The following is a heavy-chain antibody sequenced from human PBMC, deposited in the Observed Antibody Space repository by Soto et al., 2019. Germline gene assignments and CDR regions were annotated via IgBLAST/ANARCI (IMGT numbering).Heavy chain of an antibody. V-gene: IGHV1-46*03. J-gene: IGHJ4*02. CDR2: INPSGGST. CDR1: GYTFTSYY. D-gene: IGHD6-19*01. CDR3: AREKNSSGWYRDGPDY. Sequence: QVQLVQSGAEVKKPGASVKVSCKASGYTFTSYYMHWVRQAPGQGLEWMGIINPSGGSTSYAQKFQGRVTMTRDTSTSTVYMELSSLRSEDTAVYYCAREKNSSGWYRDGPDYWGQGTLVTVSS.